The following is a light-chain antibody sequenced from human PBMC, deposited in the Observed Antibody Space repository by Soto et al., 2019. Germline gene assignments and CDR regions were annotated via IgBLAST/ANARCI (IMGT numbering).Light chain of an antibody. CDR3: CSYAGSYTYV. J-gene: IGLJ1*01. CDR1: SSDVGGYNY. CDR2: DVS. Sequence: QSAXXQPRSVSXXPRQSVTISCXGTSSDVGGYNYVSWYQQHPGKAPKLMIYDVSKRPSGVPDRFSGSKSGNTASLTISGLQAEDEADYYCCSYAGSYTYVFGTGTKLTVL. V-gene: IGLV2-11*01.